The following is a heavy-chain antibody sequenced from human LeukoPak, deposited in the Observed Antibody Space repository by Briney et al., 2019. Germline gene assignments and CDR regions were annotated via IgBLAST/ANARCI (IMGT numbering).Heavy chain of an antibody. CDR1: GGSISSGGYY. CDR2: IYYSGST. CDR3: ARERGFYGGPIDY. J-gene: IGHJ4*02. Sequence: SETLSLTCTVSGGSISSGGYYWIWIRQHPGKGLEWIGYIYYSGSTYYNPSLKSRVTISVDTSKNQFSLKLSSVTAADTAVYYCARERGFYGGPIDYWGQGTLVTVSS. D-gene: IGHD4-23*01. V-gene: IGHV4-31*03.